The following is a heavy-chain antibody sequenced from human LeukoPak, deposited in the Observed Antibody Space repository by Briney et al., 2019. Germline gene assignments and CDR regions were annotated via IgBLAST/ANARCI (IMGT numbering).Heavy chain of an antibody. D-gene: IGHD3-16*01. CDR2: ISYSGST. Sequence: SETLSLTCTVSGGSITSGDYYWSWIRQPPGKGLEWIGYISYSGSTSYNPSLKSRVTISVDTSKNQFSLKLSSVTAADTAVYYCARSGLGGVIGGPWGQGTLATVSS. CDR3: ARSGLGGVIGGP. V-gene: IGHV4-30-4*01. CDR1: GGSITSGDYY. J-gene: IGHJ5*02.